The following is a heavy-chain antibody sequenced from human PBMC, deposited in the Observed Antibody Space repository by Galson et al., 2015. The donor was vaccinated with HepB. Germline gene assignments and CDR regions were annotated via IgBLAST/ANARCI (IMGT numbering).Heavy chain of an antibody. CDR1: GDSVSSNSAV. D-gene: IGHD3-10*01. J-gene: IGHJ4*02. CDR2: TYYRSNWRK. V-gene: IGHV6-1*01. Sequence: CAISGDSVSSNSAVWNWIRQSPSRGLEWLGRTYYRSNWRKDYALFVGSRIAINADTSRNQISLQLNSVTPEDTAIYYCARGSEDNYGSFDYWGQGTLVTVSS. CDR3: ARGSEDNYGSFDY.